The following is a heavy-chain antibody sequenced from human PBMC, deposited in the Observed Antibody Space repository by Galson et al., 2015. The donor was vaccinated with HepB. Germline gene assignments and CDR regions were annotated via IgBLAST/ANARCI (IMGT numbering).Heavy chain of an antibody. CDR3: ARDKTYYYGSGSYYYYYGMDV. D-gene: IGHD3-10*01. Sequence: SVKVSCKASGYTFTSYYMHWVRQAPGQGLEWMGIINPSGGSTSYAQKFQGRVTMTRDTSTSTVYMELSSLRSEDTAVYYCARDKTYYYGSGSYYYYYGMDVWGQGTTVTVSS. CDR1: GYTFTSYY. V-gene: IGHV1-46*01. CDR2: INPSGGST. J-gene: IGHJ6*02.